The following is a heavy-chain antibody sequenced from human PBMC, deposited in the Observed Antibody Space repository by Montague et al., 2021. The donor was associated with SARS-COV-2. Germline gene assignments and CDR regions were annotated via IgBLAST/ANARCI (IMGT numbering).Heavy chain of an antibody. CDR1: GFSLSTSGMC. Sequence: PALVKPTQTLTLTCTFSGFSLSTSGMCVSWIRQPPGKALEWLARIDWDDDKYYSTSLKTRLTIPKDTSKNQVVLTMTNMDPVDTATYFCARTYYGGRPFDYWGQGTLVTVSP. CDR3: ARTYYGGRPFDY. V-gene: IGHV2-70*11. J-gene: IGHJ4*02. D-gene: IGHD4-23*01. CDR2: IDWDDDK.